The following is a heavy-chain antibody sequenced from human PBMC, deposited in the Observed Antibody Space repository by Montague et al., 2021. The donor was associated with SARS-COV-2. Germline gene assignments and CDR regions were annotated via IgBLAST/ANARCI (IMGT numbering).Heavy chain of an antibody. CDR3: ARGADYDFWSGYLRYKWFDP. Sequence: SETPSLTCAVYGGSLSGYYWAWIRQTPGKGLEWIGEINHSGNTNYNPSLKSRLTISVDTSKKQFSLKLSSVTIADTAVYYCARGADYDFWSGYLRYKWFDPWGLGTPVTVSS. CDR1: GGSLSGYY. D-gene: IGHD3-3*01. V-gene: IGHV4-34*01. CDR2: INHSGNT. J-gene: IGHJ5*02.